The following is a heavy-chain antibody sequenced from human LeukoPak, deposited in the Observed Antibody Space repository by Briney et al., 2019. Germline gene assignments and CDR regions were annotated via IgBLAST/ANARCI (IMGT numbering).Heavy chain of an antibody. CDR2: IKQDGSEK. D-gene: IGHD6-13*01. Sequence: PGGSLRLSCAASGFTFSSYWMSWVRQAPGKGLEWVANIKQDGSEKYYVDSVKGRFTISRDNAKNSLYLQMNSLRAEDTAVYYCARDIGYSSSWYPSTNAFDIWGQGTMVTVSS. CDR3: ARDIGYSSSWYPSTNAFDI. CDR1: GFTFSSYW. J-gene: IGHJ3*02. V-gene: IGHV3-7*01.